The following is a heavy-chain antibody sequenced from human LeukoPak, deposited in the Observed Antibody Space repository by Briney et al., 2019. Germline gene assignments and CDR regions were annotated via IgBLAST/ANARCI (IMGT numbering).Heavy chain of an antibody. J-gene: IGHJ4*02. V-gene: IGHV4-59*01. D-gene: IGHD5-12*01. Sequence: SETLSLTCTVSGGSISSYYWSWIRQPPGKGLEWTGYIYYSGSTNYNPSLKSRVTISVDTSKNQFSLKLSSVTAADTADYYCARGPYSGYNGLFDYWGQGTLVTVSS. CDR2: IYYSGST. CDR1: GGSISSYY. CDR3: ARGPYSGYNGLFDY.